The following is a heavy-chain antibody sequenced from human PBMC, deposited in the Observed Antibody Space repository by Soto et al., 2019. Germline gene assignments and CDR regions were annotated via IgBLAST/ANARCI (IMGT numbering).Heavy chain of an antibody. V-gene: IGHV6-1*01. Sequence: SQTLSLTCVGSGDTVSSNSVAWNWVRQSPSRGLEWLGRTYYRSRWYSDYAVSVRSRIDINADTSKNQVSLQLNSVAPEDTAVYYCARSEEDSDYYYYGMDVWGQGTTVTVS. CDR2: TYYRSRWYS. CDR3: ARSEEDSDYYYYGMDV. D-gene: IGHD2-15*01. CDR1: GDTVSSNSVA. J-gene: IGHJ6*02.